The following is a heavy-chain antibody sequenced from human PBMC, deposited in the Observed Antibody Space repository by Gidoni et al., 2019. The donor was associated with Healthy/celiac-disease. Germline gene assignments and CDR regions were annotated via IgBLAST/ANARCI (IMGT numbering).Heavy chain of an antibody. V-gene: IGHV3-33*01. CDR2: IWYDGSNK. CDR3: ARLGEWLVGSIYYYYGMDV. CDR1: GFTFGSHG. J-gene: IGHJ6*02. Sequence: QVQLVESGGGVVQPGRYLRLSCAAPGFTFGSHGLHWVRQAPGKGLDWVAVIWYDGSNKYYADSVKGRFTLSRDNSKNTLYLQMNSLRAEDTAVYYCARLGEWLVGSIYYYYGMDVWGQGTTVTVSS. D-gene: IGHD6-19*01.